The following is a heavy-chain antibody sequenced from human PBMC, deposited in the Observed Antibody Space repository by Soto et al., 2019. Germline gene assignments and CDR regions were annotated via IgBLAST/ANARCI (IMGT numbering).Heavy chain of an antibody. V-gene: IGHV3-48*01. CDR1: GFTFSSYS. J-gene: IGHJ5*02. Sequence: VGSLRLSCAASGFTFSSYSMNWVRQAPGKGLEWVSYISSSSSTIYYADSVKGRFTISRDNAKNSLYLQMNSLRAEDTAVYYCASLVAAAAHNWFDPWGQGTLVTVSS. D-gene: IGHD6-13*01. CDR3: ASLVAAAAHNWFDP. CDR2: ISSSSSTI.